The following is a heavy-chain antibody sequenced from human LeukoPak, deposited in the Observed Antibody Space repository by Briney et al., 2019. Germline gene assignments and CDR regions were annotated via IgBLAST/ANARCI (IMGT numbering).Heavy chain of an antibody. V-gene: IGHV1-18*01. CDR1: GYTFTSYG. J-gene: IGHJ4*02. D-gene: IGHD5-18*01. CDR3: ARVGYSCGPSAFDY. CDR2: ISAYNGNT. Sequence: ASVKVSCKASGYTFTSYGISWVRQAPGQGLEWMGWISAYNGNTNYAQELQGRVTMTTDTSTSTAYMELRSLRSDDTAVYYCARVGYSCGPSAFDYWGQGTLVTVSS.